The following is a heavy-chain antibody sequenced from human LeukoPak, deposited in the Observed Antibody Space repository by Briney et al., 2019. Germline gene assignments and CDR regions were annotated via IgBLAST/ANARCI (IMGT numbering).Heavy chain of an antibody. V-gene: IGHV4-59*01. CDR1: GGSINNYY. D-gene: IGHD5-18*01. J-gene: IGHJ4*02. Sequence: SETLSLTCTVSGGSINNYYWSWIRQPPGKGLEWIGYIYYSGSTIYNPSLKSRVTISVETSKNQFSLKLSSVTAADTAVYYCAREGGYSFDYWGQGTLVTVSS. CDR2: IYYSGST. CDR3: AREGGYSFDY.